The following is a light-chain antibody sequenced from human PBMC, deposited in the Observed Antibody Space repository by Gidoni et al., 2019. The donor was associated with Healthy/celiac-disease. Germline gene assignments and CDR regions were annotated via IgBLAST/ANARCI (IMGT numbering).Light chain of an antibody. V-gene: IGKV3-20*01. Sequence: EIVLTQSPGTLSLSPGERATLSCRASQRVSSSYLAWYQQKPGQAPRLLIYGASSRATGIPDRFSGSGSGTDFTLTISRLEPEDFAVYYCQKYSSSPWTFGQGTKVEIK. CDR3: QKYSSSPWT. J-gene: IGKJ1*01. CDR2: GAS. CDR1: QRVSSSY.